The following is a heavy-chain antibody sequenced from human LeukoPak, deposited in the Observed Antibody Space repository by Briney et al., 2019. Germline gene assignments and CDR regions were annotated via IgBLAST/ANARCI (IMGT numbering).Heavy chain of an antibody. CDR3: ARVDSGRYYGHDY. V-gene: IGHV1-18*01. Sequence: ASVKVSCKASGYTFTTNGISWVRQAPGQGLEWMGWISVYNGNTKYAQKFQGRVTMTTDTSTNTAYMDLRSLRSDDTAMYYCARVDSGRYYGHDYWGQGTLVTVTS. J-gene: IGHJ4*02. CDR2: ISVYNGNT. D-gene: IGHD1-26*01. CDR1: GYTFTTNG.